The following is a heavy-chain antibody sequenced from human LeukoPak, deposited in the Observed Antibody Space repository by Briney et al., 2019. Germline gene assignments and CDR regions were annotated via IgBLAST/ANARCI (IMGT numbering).Heavy chain of an antibody. CDR1: GFTFSSYG. J-gene: IGHJ4*02. Sequence: PGRSLRLSCAASGFTFSSYGMHWVRQAPGTGLEWVAVISYDGSNKYYADSVKGRFTISRDNSKNTLYLQMNSLRAEDTAVYYCAKPVGVMAYFDYWGQGTLVTVSS. D-gene: IGHD3-10*01. CDR3: AKPVGVMAYFDY. V-gene: IGHV3-30*18. CDR2: ISYDGSNK.